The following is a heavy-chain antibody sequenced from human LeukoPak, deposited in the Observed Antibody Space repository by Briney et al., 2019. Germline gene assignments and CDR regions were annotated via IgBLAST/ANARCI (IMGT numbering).Heavy chain of an antibody. D-gene: IGHD2-2*01. CDR3: ARRVVVPAAPYYFDY. CDR1: GFTFNNYA. J-gene: IGHJ4*02. CDR2: LSGSGGHT. V-gene: IGHV3-23*01. Sequence: GGSLRLSCAASGFTFNNYAMSWVRQAPGKGLEWVSTLSGSGGHTYYADSVKGRFTISRDNSKNTLYLQINRLRAEDTAVYYCARRVVVPAAPYYFDYWGQGTLVTVSS.